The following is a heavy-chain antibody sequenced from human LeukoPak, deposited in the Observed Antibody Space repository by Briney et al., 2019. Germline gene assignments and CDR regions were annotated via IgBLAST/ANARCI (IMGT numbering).Heavy chain of an antibody. CDR2: IYYRGST. CDR3: ARDQGIATSATGWFDP. V-gene: IGHV4-59*01. CDR1: GGSISGYY. J-gene: IGHJ5*02. D-gene: IGHD6-13*01. Sequence: SETLSLTCTVSGGSISGYYWNWIRQPPGKGLEWIGYIYYRGSTNYHPSLKNRVTMSVDTSKNQFSLKLNSVTAADTAVYYCARDQGIATSATGWFDPWGQGTLVTVSS.